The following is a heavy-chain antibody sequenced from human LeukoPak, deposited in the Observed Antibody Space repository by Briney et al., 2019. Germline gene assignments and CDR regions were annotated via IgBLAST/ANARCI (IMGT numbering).Heavy chain of an antibody. CDR2: ISAYNRNT. D-gene: IGHD3-10*01. V-gene: IGHV1-18*01. Sequence: ASVKVSCKTSGYTFNNYGTSWVRQAPGQGLEWMGWISAYNRNTNYAQKFQGRVTMTTDTSTSTAYMELRSLTSDDTAVYYCARFEVTGVRGVIPPPFGYWGQGTLVTVSS. J-gene: IGHJ4*02. CDR3: ARFEVTGVRGVIPPPFGY. CDR1: GYTFNNYG.